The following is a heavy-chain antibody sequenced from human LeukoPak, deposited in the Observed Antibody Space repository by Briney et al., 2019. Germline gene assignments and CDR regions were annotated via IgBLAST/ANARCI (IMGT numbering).Heavy chain of an antibody. CDR3: ARGPSVAARGDSSGWRLDY. CDR1: GYTFTSYD. D-gene: IGHD6-19*01. J-gene: IGHJ4*02. V-gene: IGHV1-8*01. CDR2: MNPNSGNT. Sequence: ASVKVSCKASGYTFTSYDINWVRQATGQGLEWMGWMNPNSGNTGYAQKFQGRVTMTRNTSISTAYMELSSLRSEDTAVYYCARGPSVAARGDSSGWRLDYWGQGTLVTVSS.